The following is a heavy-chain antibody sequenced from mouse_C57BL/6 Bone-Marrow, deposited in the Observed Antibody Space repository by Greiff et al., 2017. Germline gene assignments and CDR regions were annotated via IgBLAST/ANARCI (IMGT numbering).Heavy chain of an antibody. J-gene: IGHJ1*03. Sequence: QVQLQQPGAELVKPGASVKVSCKASGYTFTSYWMHWVKQRPGQGLEWIGRIHPSDSDTNYNQKFKGKATLPVDKSSSTAYMQLSSLTSEDSAVYYCATPRKCDYDPGCFDVWGTGTTVTVSS. D-gene: IGHD2-4*01. CDR3: ATPRKCDYDPGCFDV. CDR2: IHPSDSDT. CDR1: GYTFTSYW. V-gene: IGHV1-74*01.